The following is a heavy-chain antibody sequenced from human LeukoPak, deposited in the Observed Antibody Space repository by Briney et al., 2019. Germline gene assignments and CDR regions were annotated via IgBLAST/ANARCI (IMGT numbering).Heavy chain of an antibody. D-gene: IGHD3-22*01. CDR3: AKPLHSGYYYGNDY. CDR2: ISVSGGST. Sequence: QAGGSLRLSCAASGFIFSSYAMSWVRQAPGKGLEWVSAISVSGGSTYYADSVKGRFTISRDNSKNTLYLQMNSLRAEDTAVYYCAKPLHSGYYYGNDYWAREPWSPSPQ. CDR1: GFIFSSYA. V-gene: IGHV3-23*01. J-gene: IGHJ4*02.